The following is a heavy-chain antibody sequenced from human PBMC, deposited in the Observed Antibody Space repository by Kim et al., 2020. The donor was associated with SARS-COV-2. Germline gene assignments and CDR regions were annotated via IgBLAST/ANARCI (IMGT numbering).Heavy chain of an antibody. CDR1: GGSFSGYY. CDR3: ARAAGRGRQWVNWFDP. J-gene: IGHJ5*02. CDR2: INHSGST. V-gene: IGHV4-34*01. Sequence: SETLSLTCAVYGGSFSGYYWSWIRQPPGKGLEWIGEINHSGSTNYNPSLKSRVTISVDTSKNQFSLKLSSVTAADTAVYYCARAAGRGRQWVNWFDPWGQGTLVTVSS. D-gene: IGHD3-10*01.